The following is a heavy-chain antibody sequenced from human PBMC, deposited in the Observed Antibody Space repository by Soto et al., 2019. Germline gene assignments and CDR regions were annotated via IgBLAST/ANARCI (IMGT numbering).Heavy chain of an antibody. CDR3: ATSGGSGNDAFDI. CDR2: ISGSGGST. V-gene: IGHV3-23*01. D-gene: IGHD2-15*01. J-gene: IGHJ3*02. CDR1: GFTFSSYA. Sequence: GGSLRLSCAASGFTFSSYAMSWVRQAPGKGLEWVSAISGSGGSTYHADSVKGRFTISRDNSKNTLYLQMNSLRAEDTAVYYCATSGGSGNDAFDIWGQGTMVTVSS.